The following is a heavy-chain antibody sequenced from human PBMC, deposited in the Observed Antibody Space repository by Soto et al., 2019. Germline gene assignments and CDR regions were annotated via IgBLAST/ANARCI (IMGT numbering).Heavy chain of an antibody. Sequence: GESLKISCKGSGYSFTSYWISWVRQMPGKGLEWMGRIDPSDSYTNYSPSFQGHVTISADKSISTAYLQWSSLKASDTAMYYRASGNDIVVVPAAIPYGMDVWGQGTTGTVSS. CDR2: IDPSDSYT. D-gene: IGHD2-2*01. CDR3: ASGNDIVVVPAAIPYGMDV. CDR1: GYSFTSYW. J-gene: IGHJ6*02. V-gene: IGHV5-10-1*01.